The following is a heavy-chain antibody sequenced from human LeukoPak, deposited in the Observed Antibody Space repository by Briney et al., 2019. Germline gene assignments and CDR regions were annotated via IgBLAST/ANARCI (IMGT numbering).Heavy chain of an antibody. J-gene: IGHJ3*02. CDR2: IYYSGST. CDR3: ARDADDAFDI. Sequence: SETLSLTCTVSGGSISSYYWSWIRQPPGKGLEWIGYIYYSGSTNYNPSLKSRVTISVDTSKNQFSLKLSSVTAADTAVYYCARDADDAFDIWGQGTMVTVSS. V-gene: IGHV4-59*01. CDR1: GGSISSYY.